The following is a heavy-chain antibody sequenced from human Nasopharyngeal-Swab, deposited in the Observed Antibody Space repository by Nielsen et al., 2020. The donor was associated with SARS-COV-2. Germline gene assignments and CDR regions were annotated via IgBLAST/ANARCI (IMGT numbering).Heavy chain of an antibody. J-gene: IGHJ4*02. D-gene: IGHD3-22*01. V-gene: IGHV4-59*13. CDR2: IYYSGST. CDR1: GGSISSYY. Sequence: SETLSLTCTVSGGSISSYYWSWIRQPPGKGLEWIGYIYYSGSTNYNPSLKSRVTISVDTSKNQFSLKLSSVTAADTAVYYCARAYYYDSSGYYLDYWGQGTLVTISS. CDR3: ARAYYYDSSGYYLDY.